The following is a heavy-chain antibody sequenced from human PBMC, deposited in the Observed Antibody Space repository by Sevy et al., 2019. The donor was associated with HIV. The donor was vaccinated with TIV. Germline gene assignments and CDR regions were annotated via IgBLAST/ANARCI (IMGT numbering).Heavy chain of an antibody. CDR3: AKDLAGPGRRYFDY. V-gene: IGHV3-30*02. J-gene: IGHJ4*02. CDR1: GFTFSNFG. Sequence: GGSLRLSCTASGFTFSNFGMHWVRQVSGKGLEWVTFIRYDGSDKYYAASVKGRLTISRDDSKNTLYLQMDSLRPEDTAIYYCAKDLAGPGRRYFDYWGQGTLVTVSS. D-gene: IGHD6-13*01. CDR2: IRYDGSDK.